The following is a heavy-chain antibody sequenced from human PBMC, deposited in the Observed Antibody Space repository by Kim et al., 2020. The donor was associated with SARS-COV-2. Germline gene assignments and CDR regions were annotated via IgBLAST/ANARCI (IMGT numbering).Heavy chain of an antibody. Sequence: GGSLRLSCAASGFTFSSYGMHWVRQAPGKGLEWVAVIWNDGSNKYYADSVKGRFTISRDNSKNTLYLQMNSLRAEDTAVYYCARDGCSSTSCRYYYYMDVWGKGTTVTVSS. CDR2: IWNDGSNK. V-gene: IGHV3-33*01. CDR3: ARDGCSSTSCRYYYYMDV. CDR1: GFTFSSYG. J-gene: IGHJ6*03. D-gene: IGHD2-2*01.